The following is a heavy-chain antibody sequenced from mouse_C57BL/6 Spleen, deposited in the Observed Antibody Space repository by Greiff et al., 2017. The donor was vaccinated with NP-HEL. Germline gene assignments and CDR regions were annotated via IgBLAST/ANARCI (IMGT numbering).Heavy chain of an antibody. CDR3: ARNDCLDY. CDR1: GFTFSDYG. J-gene: IGHJ2*01. V-gene: IGHV5-17*01. Sequence: DVQLQESGGGLVKPGGSLKLSCAASGFTFSDYGMHWVRQAPEKGLEWVAYISSGSSTIYYADTVKGRFTISRDNAKNTLFLQMTILRSEDTAMYYCARNDCLDYWGQGTTLTVSS. D-gene: IGHD2-4*01. CDR2: ISSGSSTI.